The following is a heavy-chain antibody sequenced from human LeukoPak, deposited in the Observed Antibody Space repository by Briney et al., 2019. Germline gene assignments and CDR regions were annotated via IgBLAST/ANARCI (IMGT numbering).Heavy chain of an antibody. CDR3: TRSPSLGGRYWGFDY. V-gene: IGHV3-74*01. D-gene: IGHD1-26*01. CDR2: LSPDGSSS. J-gene: IGHJ4*02. Sequence: PGGSLRLSCAASGFTFSTYWMHCVRQAPGKGLVWVSRLSPDGSSSIYADSVKGRFTVSRDNAKNTLYLQMNSLRAEDTAVYYCTRSPSLGGRYWGFDYWGQGALVTVSS. CDR1: GFTFSTYW.